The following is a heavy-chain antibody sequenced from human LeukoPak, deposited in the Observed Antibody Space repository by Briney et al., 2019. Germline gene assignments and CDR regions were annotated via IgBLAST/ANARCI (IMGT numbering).Heavy chain of an antibody. Sequence: ASVKVSCKASGITFTSYYVHWVRQAPGRGLEWMGKINPSGTITTYAPKYQGRVTVTKDTSTNTVYMELSSLRSDDTAVYYCALIAPPHNWGQGTLVTVSS. CDR3: ALIAPPHN. CDR2: INPSGTIT. CDR1: GITFTSYY. D-gene: IGHD6-13*01. J-gene: IGHJ4*02. V-gene: IGHV1-46*01.